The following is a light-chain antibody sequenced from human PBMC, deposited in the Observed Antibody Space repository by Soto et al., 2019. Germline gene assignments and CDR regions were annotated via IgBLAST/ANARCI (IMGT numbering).Light chain of an antibody. J-gene: IGKJ5*01. Sequence: EIVLTQSPATLSLSPGERATLSCRSSQSVTNNYLAWYQQKPGQAPRLLIDGAPSRATGVPDRFSGTGSGTDFTLTISRLEPEDFAVFYCQQYGNSPITFGQGTRLEIK. CDR1: QSVTNNY. CDR3: QQYGNSPIT. V-gene: IGKV3-20*01. CDR2: GAP.